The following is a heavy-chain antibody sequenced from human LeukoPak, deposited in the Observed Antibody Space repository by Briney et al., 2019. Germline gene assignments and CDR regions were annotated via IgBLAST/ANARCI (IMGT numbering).Heavy chain of an antibody. D-gene: IGHD1-7*01. Sequence: SETLSLTCAVYGGSFSGYYWSWIRQPPGKGLEWIGEINHSGSTNYNPSLKSRVTISVDTSKNQFSLKLSSVTAADTAVYYCARLNYSWAFDIWGQGTMVTVSS. CDR3: ARLNYSWAFDI. CDR2: INHSGST. J-gene: IGHJ3*02. CDR1: GGSFSGYY. V-gene: IGHV4-34*01.